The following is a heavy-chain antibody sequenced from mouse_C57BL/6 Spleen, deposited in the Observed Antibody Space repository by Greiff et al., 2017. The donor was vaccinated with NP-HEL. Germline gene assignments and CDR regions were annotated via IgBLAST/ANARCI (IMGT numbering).Heavy chain of an antibody. CDR2: ISGGGGNT. J-gene: IGHJ3*01. Sequence: EVQVVESGGGLVKPGGSLKLSCAASGFTFSSYTMSWVRQTPEKRLEWVATISGGGGNTYYPDSVKGRFTISRDNAKNTLYLQMSSLRSEDTALYYCARHYDGYTSLAYWGQGTLVTVSA. V-gene: IGHV5-9*01. D-gene: IGHD2-3*01. CDR1: GFTFSSYT. CDR3: ARHYDGYTSLAY.